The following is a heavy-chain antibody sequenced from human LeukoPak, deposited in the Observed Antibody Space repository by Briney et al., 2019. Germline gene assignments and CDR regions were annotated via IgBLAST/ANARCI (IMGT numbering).Heavy chain of an antibody. CDR1: GFTLGTSG. CDR3: AKGIRQLGNYYYYMDV. D-gene: IGHD7-27*01. J-gene: IGHJ6*03. CDR2: IRYDGSNR. Sequence: QPGGSLRLSCAASGFTLGTSGMHWVRQAPGKGLEWVAFIRYDGSNRYYADSVNGRFTISRDTSKNTLYLQMNSLRAEDTALYYCAKGIRQLGNYYYYMDVWGKGTTVTVSS. V-gene: IGHV3-30*02.